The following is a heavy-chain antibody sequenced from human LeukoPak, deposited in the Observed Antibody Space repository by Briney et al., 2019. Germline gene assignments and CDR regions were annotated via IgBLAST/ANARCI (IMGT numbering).Heavy chain of an antibody. CDR1: GDSISSNY. CDR3: AREEVAARTFDY. Sequence: SETLSLTCTVSGDSISSNYWNWIRQPAGKGLEWIGRIYSSGSTNYSPSLKSRVTMSIDTSQNQFSLKLSSVTAADTAVYFCAREEVAARTFDYWGQGTLVTVSS. D-gene: IGHD6-6*01. J-gene: IGHJ4*02. CDR2: IYSSGST. V-gene: IGHV4-4*07.